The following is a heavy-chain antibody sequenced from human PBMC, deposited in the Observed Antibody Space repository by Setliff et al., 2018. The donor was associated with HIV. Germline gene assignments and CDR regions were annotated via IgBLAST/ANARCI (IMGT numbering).Heavy chain of an antibody. Sequence: SETLSLTCAVYGGSFSGYYWSWIRQPPGKGLEWIGEINHSGSTNYNPSLKSRVTISVDTSKNQFSLQLTSVTAADTAVYYCVNPSGAMGDFDSWGQGTLVTVSS. CDR1: GGSFSGYY. CDR2: INHSGST. D-gene: IGHD3-16*01. V-gene: IGHV4-34*01. J-gene: IGHJ4*02. CDR3: VNPSGAMGDFDS.